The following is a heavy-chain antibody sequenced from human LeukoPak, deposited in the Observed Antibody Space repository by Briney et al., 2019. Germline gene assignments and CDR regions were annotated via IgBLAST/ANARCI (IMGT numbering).Heavy chain of an antibody. V-gene: IGHV3-48*03. D-gene: IGHD6-19*01. CDR1: GFTFSSYE. Sequence: GGSLRLSCAASGFTFSSYEMNWVRQAPGKGLEWVSYISGSGSAIYYADSVKGRFTISRDNAKHSLYLQMNSLRAEDTAVYYCARGLGIAVAYDYGGQGTLVTVSS. J-gene: IGHJ4*02. CDR2: ISGSGSAI. CDR3: ARGLGIAVAYDY.